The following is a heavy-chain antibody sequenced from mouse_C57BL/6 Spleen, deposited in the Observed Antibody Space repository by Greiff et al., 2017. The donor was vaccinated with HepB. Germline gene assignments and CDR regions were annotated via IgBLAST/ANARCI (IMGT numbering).Heavy chain of an antibody. J-gene: IGHJ4*01. Sequence: VQLVESGPELVKPGASVKISCKASGYAFSSSWMNWVKQRPGKGLEWIGRIYPGDGDTNYNGKFKGKATLTADKSSSTAYMQLSSLTSADSAVYFCARRRLRRGDYAMDYWGQGTSVTVSS. D-gene: IGHD2-4*01. CDR3: ARRRLRRGDYAMDY. V-gene: IGHV1-82*01. CDR1: GYAFSSSW. CDR2: IYPGDGDT.